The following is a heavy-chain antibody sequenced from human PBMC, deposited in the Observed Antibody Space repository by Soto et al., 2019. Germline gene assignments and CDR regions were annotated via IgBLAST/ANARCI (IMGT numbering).Heavy chain of an antibody. Sequence: GGSLRLSCAASGFTFSNAWMNWVRQAPGKGLEWVGRIKSKTDGGTTDYAAPVKGRFTISRDDSKNTLYLQMNSLKTEDTAVYYCTTSAPADSYYYYYGMDVWGQGTTVTVSS. CDR1: GFTFSNAW. CDR3: TTSAPADSYYYYYGMDV. D-gene: IGHD2-2*01. J-gene: IGHJ6*02. V-gene: IGHV3-15*07. CDR2: IKSKTDGGTT.